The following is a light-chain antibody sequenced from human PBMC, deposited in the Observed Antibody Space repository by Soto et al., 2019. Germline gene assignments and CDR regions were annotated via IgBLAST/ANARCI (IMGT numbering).Light chain of an antibody. V-gene: IGLV2-14*01. CDR2: EVT. Sequence: LTQPASVSGSPGQLITISCTGGSSDIGGYNYVSWLQQHPGKAPKLMIYEVTNRPSGVSNRFSGSKSGSTASLTISGLQAEDEADYYCSSYTSSNTLVFGTGTKVTVL. CDR1: SSDIGGYNY. CDR3: SSYTSSNTLV. J-gene: IGLJ1*01.